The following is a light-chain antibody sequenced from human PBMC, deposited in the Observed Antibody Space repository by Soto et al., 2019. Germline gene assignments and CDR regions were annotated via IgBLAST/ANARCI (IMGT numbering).Light chain of an antibody. CDR1: QDISNY. Sequence: DIQRPQSPSSLSASVGDRVTITCQASQDISNYLKWYQQKPGKAPKLLIYDASNLETGVPSRFSGSGSGTDFTFTIVSLQPEDIATYYWQQYDNLPLTFGGGTKVEIK. CDR2: DAS. V-gene: IGKV1-33*01. CDR3: QQYDNLPLT. J-gene: IGKJ4*01.